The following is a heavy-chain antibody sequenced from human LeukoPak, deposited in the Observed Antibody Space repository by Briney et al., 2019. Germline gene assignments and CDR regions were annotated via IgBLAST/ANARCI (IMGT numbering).Heavy chain of an antibody. Sequence: GGSLRLSCAASGFTFSSYGMHWVRQAPGKGLEWVSSISSSSSYIYYADSVKGRFTISRDNSKNTLYLQMNSLRAEDTAVYYCARDLWQLVYWGQGTLVTVSS. CDR1: GFTFSSYG. V-gene: IGHV3-21*04. CDR3: ARDLWQLVY. CDR2: ISSSSSYI. J-gene: IGHJ4*02. D-gene: IGHD6-13*01.